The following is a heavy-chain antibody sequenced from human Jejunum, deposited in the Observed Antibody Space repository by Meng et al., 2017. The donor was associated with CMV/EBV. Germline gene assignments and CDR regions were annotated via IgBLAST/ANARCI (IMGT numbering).Heavy chain of an antibody. CDR1: GGSMSSGDYF. CDR3: ARGRLQSEYFDY. CDR2: IYASGST. D-gene: IGHD5-24*01. V-gene: IGHV4-61*02. J-gene: IGHJ4*02. Sequence: QGPLQESGPGLLKPSQTLSLTCTVSGGSMSSGDYFWTWIRQPAGKGLEWIGRIYASGSTSYHPSLESRLTISVDTSKNQFSLKMSSVTAADTAVYYCARGRLQSEYFDYWGQGTLVTVSS.